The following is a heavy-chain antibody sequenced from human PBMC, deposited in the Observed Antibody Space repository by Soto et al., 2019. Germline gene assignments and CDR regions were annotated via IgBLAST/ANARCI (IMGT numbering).Heavy chain of an antibody. CDR1: GFTFSSYG. Sequence: GGSLRLSCAASGFTFSSYGMHWVRQAPGKGLEWVAVISYDGSNKYYADSVKGRFTISRDNSKNTLYLQMNSLRAEDTAVYYCAKAFSDSNFDYWGQGTLVTVSS. D-gene: IGHD4-4*01. CDR3: AKAFSDSNFDY. CDR2: ISYDGSNK. V-gene: IGHV3-30*18. J-gene: IGHJ4*02.